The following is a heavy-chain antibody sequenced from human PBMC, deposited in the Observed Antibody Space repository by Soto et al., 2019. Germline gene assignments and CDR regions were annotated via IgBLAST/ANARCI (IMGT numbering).Heavy chain of an antibody. J-gene: IGHJ2*01. D-gene: IGHD4-4*01. CDR3: ASFFTVTTQNWYFDL. CDR2: IIPILGIA. CDR1: GGTFSSYT. Sequence: QVQLVQSGAEVKKPGSSVKVSCKASGGTFSSYTIIWVRQAPGQGLEWMGRIIPILGIANYAQKFQGRVTITADKSTSTAYMELSSLRSEDTAVYYCASFFTVTTQNWYFDLWGRGTLVTVSS. V-gene: IGHV1-69*02.